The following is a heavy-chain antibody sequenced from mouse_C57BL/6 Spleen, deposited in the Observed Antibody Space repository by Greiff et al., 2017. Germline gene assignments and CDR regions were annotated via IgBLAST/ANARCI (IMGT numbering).Heavy chain of an antibody. CDR2: ISSGGSYT. Sequence: EVQRVESGGDLVKPGGSLKLSCAASGFTFSSYGMSWVRQTPDKRLEWVATISSGGSYTYYPDSVKGRFTISRDNAKNTLYLQMSSLKSEDTAMYYCARQGLLRYPAWFAYWGQGTLVTVSA. V-gene: IGHV5-6*01. CDR1: GFTFSSYG. D-gene: IGHD1-1*01. CDR3: ARQGLLRYPAWFAY. J-gene: IGHJ3*01.